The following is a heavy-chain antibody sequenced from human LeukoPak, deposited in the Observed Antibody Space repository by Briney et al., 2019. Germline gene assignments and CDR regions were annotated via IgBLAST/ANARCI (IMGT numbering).Heavy chain of an antibody. Sequence: GGSLRLSCAASGFTFSSYAMSWVRQAPGKGLEWVSAISGSGGSTYYADSVKGRFTISRDNAKNSLYLQMNSLRAEDTTVYYCARDQYLIDYWGQGTLVTVSS. CDR3: ARDQYLIDY. CDR1: GFTFSSYA. J-gene: IGHJ4*02. D-gene: IGHD2-2*01. CDR2: ISGSGGST. V-gene: IGHV3-23*01.